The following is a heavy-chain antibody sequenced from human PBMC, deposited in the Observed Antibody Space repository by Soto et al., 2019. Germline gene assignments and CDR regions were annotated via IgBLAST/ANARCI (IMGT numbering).Heavy chain of an antibody. CDR2: ISGSGGST. CDR3: AKVYYDFWSGYYTGMDFDY. Sequence: EVQLLESGGGLVQPGGSLRLSCAASGFTFSSYAMSWVRQAPGKGLEWVSAISGSGGSTYYADSVKGRFTISRDNSKNSLYLQMNSLRAEDTAVYYCAKVYYDFWSGYYTGMDFDYWGQGILATVSS. J-gene: IGHJ4*02. CDR1: GFTFSSYA. D-gene: IGHD3-3*01. V-gene: IGHV3-23*01.